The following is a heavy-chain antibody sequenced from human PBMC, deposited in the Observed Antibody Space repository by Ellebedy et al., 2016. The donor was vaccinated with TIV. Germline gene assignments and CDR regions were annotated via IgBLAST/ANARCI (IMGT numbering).Heavy chain of an antibody. Sequence: GESLKISCAASGFTFSDHYMDWVRQAPGKGLEWVGFIRKRANGGTTEYAASVKGRFTISRDDSKNSLYLQMNSLETEDTAVYYCASVGPAGWYFDLWGRGTLVTVSS. V-gene: IGHV3-72*01. J-gene: IGHJ2*01. CDR2: IRKRANGGTT. CDR3: ASVGPAGWYFDL. CDR1: GFTFSDHY.